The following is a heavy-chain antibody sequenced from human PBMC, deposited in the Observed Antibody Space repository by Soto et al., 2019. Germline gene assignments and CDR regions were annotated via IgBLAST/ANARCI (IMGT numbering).Heavy chain of an antibody. J-gene: IGHJ5*02. CDR2: ISSRGTNI. CDR3: ARVRKESYQLLSSWFDP. Sequence: EVQLVESGGGLVQPGGSLRLSCAASGFTFSSYEMNWVRQAPGKGLEWVSYISSRGTNIDYADSVKGRFTISRDNAKNSLYLQMNSLRAEDTAVYYCARVRKESYQLLSSWFDPWGQGTLVTVSS. CDR1: GFTFSSYE. V-gene: IGHV3-48*03. D-gene: IGHD2-2*01.